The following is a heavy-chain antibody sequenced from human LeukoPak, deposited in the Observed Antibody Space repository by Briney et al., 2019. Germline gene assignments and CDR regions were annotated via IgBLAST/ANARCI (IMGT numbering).Heavy chain of an antibody. CDR1: GFTVSSNY. V-gene: IGHV3-53*01. D-gene: IGHD6-19*01. CDR2: VYSGGST. CDR3: ARDKAGNRYFDS. Sequence: GGSLRLSCAASGFTVSSNYMSWVRQAPGKGLDWVSIVYSGGSTYYADSVKGRFTISRDNSKNTPYLQMNSLRAEDTAVYYCARDKAGNRYFDSWGQGTLVTVSS. J-gene: IGHJ4*02.